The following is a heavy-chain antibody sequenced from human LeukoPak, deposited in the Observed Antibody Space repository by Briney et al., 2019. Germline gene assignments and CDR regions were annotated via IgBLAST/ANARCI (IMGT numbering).Heavy chain of an antibody. Sequence: GGSLRLSCAASGFTFSSYEMNWVRQAPGKGLEWVSYISSSGSTIYYADSVKGRFTISRDNAKNSLYLQMNSLRAEDTAVYYCLMYYGSGRRLDYWGQGTLVTVSS. D-gene: IGHD3-10*01. CDR1: GFTFSSYE. J-gene: IGHJ4*02. CDR3: LMYYGSGRRLDY. V-gene: IGHV3-48*03. CDR2: ISSSGSTI.